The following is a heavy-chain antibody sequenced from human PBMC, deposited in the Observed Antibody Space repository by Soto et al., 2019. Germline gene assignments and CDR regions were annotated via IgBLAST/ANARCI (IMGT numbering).Heavy chain of an antibody. D-gene: IGHD3-22*01. CDR3: ARDRTDSGYYTNWLDP. J-gene: IGHJ5*02. CDR2: IIPIFGTT. V-gene: IGHV1-69*06. Sequence: SVKVSCKASGGTFGSDAITCVRQAPGQGLEWVGRIIPIFGTTNYAQNLQGRVTISADKSTLTSYMELHSLTSDDTALYYCARDRTDSGYYTNWLDPWGQGTQVTVSS. CDR1: GGTFGSDA.